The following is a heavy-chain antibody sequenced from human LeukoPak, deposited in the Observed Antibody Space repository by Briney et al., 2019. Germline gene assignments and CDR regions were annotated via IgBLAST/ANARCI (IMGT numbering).Heavy chain of an antibody. Sequence: PSETLSLTCTVSGDSTSTYYWSWIRLPPGKGLEWLEYINDSGSTNYNPSLKSRHTMSVDTTKNEFSLKLYSVTAADTAVYYCARPGQSNWWVYFNYWGQGTMVTVSS. CDR1: GDSTSTYY. D-gene: IGHD2-15*01. V-gene: IGHV4-59*08. CDR2: INDSGST. J-gene: IGHJ4*02. CDR3: ARPGQSNWWVYFNY.